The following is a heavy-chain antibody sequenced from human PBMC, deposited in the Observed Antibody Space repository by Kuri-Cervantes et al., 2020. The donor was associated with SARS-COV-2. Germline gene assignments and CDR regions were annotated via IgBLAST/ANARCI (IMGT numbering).Heavy chain of an antibody. V-gene: IGHV1-69*10. CDR1: GGTFSSYA. CDR2: IIPIFGIA. Sequence: SVKVSCKASGGTFSSYAISWVRQAPGQGLEWMGGIIPIFGIANYPQKFQGRVTITADKSTSTAYMELSSLRSEDTAVYYCARDSQAGSSSSDYFDYWGQGTLVTVSS. D-gene: IGHD6-13*01. CDR3: ARDSQAGSSSSDYFDY. J-gene: IGHJ4*02.